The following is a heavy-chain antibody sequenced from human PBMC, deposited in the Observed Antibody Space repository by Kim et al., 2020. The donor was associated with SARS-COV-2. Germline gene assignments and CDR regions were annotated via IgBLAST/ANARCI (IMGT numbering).Heavy chain of an antibody. CDR3: ARDVLIGYGGNDGDP. V-gene: IGHV1-46*01. Sequence: ASVKVSCKASGYTFTSYYMHWVRQAPGQGLEWMGIINPSGGSTSYAQKFQGRVTMTRDTSTSTVYMELSSLRSEDTAVYYCARDVLIGYGGNDGDPWGQGTLVTVSS. CDR1: GYTFTSYY. CDR2: INPSGGST. J-gene: IGHJ5*02. D-gene: IGHD4-17*01.